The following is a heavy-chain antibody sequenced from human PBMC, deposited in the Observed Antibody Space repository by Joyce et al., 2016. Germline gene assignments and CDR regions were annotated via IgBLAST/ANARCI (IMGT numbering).Heavy chain of an antibody. CDR1: GGSISDGGYY. CDR3: ARVPLSSAFDY. J-gene: IGHJ4*02. CDR2: INYSGNT. V-gene: IGHV4-31*11. Sequence: QVQLQESGPGLVQPSQTLSLTCGVSGGSISDGGYYWSWIRQRPGQGLEWIGYINYSGNTYYNPSLKSRLTISIAMSKNQFSLRLTSVTAADTAVYYCARVPLSSAFDYWGQGILVTVSS. D-gene: IGHD1-26*01.